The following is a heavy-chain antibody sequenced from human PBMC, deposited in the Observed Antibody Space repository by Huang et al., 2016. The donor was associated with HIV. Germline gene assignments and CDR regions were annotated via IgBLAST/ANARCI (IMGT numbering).Heavy chain of an antibody. CDR3: AGGGANLYYYYHLDV. D-gene: IGHD2-15*01. Sequence: QVQLVQSGAELKKPGSSVRVSCKASGGTFSSFAISWLRQAPGHRLEWRGGIISIFRVTNYAEKFQDRVTITADESTSTAYMELSSLRSEDTATYYCAGGGANLYYYYHLDVWGKGTTVTVSS. CDR1: GGTFSSFA. V-gene: IGHV1-69*13. CDR2: IISIFRVT. J-gene: IGHJ6*03.